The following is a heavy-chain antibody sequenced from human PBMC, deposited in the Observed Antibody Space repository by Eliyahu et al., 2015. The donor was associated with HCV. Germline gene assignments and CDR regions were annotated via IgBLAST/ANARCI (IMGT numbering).Heavy chain of an antibody. CDR2: IKQDGSEK. D-gene: IGHD6-6*01. J-gene: IGHJ4*02. CDR1: GFTFSSYW. CDR3: ARDLEQLVRLDYFDY. Sequence: EVQLVESGGGLVQPGGSLRLSCAASGFTFSSYWMSWVRQAPGKGLEWVANIKQDGSEKYYVDSVKGRFTISRDNAKNSLYLQMNSLRAEDTAVYYCARDLEQLVRLDYFDYWGQGTLVTVSS. V-gene: IGHV3-7*01.